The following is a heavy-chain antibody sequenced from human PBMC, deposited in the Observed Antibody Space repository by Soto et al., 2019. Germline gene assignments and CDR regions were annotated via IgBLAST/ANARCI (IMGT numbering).Heavy chain of an antibody. V-gene: IGHV1-18*01. D-gene: IGHD2-2*01. CDR1: GYTFTSYG. CDR3: ASMRHSAL. J-gene: IGHJ6*01. CDR2: ISAYNVNT. Sequence: QVQLVQSGAEVKKPGASVKVSCKASGYTFTSYGLSWVRQAPGQGLEWVGWISAYNVNTKCAQQFRGRVTITTDTLKSTAYLELRSLRSDDGAVYYCASMRHSALWGQGTMVTGSS.